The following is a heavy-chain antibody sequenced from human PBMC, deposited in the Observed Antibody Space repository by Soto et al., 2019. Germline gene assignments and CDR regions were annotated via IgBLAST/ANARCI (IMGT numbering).Heavy chain of an antibody. V-gene: IGHV4-30-4*01. J-gene: IGHJ3*02. D-gene: IGHD3-22*01. CDR3: ARDGYYYDSSGYYGVDAFDI. CDR1: CGSISSGDNY. CDR2: IYSSGST. Sequence: SETLSLTCTVSCGSISSGDNYCSWIRQPPGKGLVWIGYIYSSGSTYYNPSLKSRVTISVDTSKNQFSLKLSSVTAADTAVYYCARDGYYYDSSGYYGVDAFDIWGQGKMV.